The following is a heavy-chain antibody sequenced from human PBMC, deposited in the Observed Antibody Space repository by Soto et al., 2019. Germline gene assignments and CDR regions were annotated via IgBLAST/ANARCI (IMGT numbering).Heavy chain of an antibody. CDR2: IYAGDSDT. J-gene: IGHJ4*02. CDR3: ASLPRGYCTSTTCHTAFDY. V-gene: IGHV5-51*01. Sequence: GESLKISCKGSGYIFANYWIGWVRQMPGKGLEWMGIIYAGDSDTKYSPSFQGQVTISADKSISTAYLQWSSLKASDTAMYYCASLPRGYCTSTTCHTAFDYWGQGTLVTVSS. CDR1: GYIFANYW. D-gene: IGHD2-2*02.